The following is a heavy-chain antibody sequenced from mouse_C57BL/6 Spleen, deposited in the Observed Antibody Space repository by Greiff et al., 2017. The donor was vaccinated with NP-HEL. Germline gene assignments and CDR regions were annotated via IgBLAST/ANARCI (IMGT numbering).Heavy chain of an antibody. D-gene: IGHD2-1*01. CDR3: ARRKDYYGNYGLDY. Sequence: QVQLQQSGAELVRPGTSVTVSCKASGYAFTNYLIEWVKQRPGQGLEWIGVINPGSGGTNYNEKFKGKATLTADKSSSTAYMQLSSLTSEDSAVYFGARRKDYYGNYGLDYWGQGTTLTVSS. CDR2: INPGSGGT. CDR1: GYAFTNYL. V-gene: IGHV1-54*01. J-gene: IGHJ2*01.